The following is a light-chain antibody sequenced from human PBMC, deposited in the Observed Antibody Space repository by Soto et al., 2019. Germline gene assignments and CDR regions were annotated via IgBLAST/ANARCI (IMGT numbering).Light chain of an antibody. CDR1: SSNIGAGYD. J-gene: IGLJ3*02. V-gene: IGLV1-40*01. CDR2: GNS. CDR3: HSYDSSLSGWV. Sequence: QSVLTQPPSVSGAPGQRVTISCTGSSSNIGAGYDVHWYQQLPGTAAKLLIYGNSKRPSGVADRFSGSKPSTSASLAISGLQADDEADYYCHSYDSSLSGWVFGGGTKVTVL.